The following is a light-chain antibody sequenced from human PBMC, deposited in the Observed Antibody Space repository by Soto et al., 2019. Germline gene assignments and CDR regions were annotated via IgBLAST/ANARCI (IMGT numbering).Light chain of an antibody. CDR2: GAS. V-gene: IGKV3-15*01. CDR1: QSVSSN. CDR3: QQYNKWFT. Sequence: EIVMTQSPATLSVSLGERATLSCRASQSVSSNLAWYKQKPAQTPRLLIYGASTRATGIPARFSGSGSGTEFTLSISSLQSEEFAVYYCQQYNKWFTFGQGTKLEIK. J-gene: IGKJ2*01.